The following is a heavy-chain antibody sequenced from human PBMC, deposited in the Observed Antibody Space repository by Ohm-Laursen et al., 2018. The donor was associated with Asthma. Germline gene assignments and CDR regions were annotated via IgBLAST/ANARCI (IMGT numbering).Heavy chain of an antibody. CDR2: ISYDGSNK. CDR3: ARDAYRSSGTYFDY. Sequence: SLRLSCSASGFTFSSYGMHWVRRAPGKGLEWVAVISYDGSNKYYADSVKGRFTISRDNSKNTLYLQMNSLRAEDTAVYYCARDAYRSSGTYFDYWGQGTLVTVSS. D-gene: IGHD6-6*01. J-gene: IGHJ4*02. CDR1: GFTFSSYG. V-gene: IGHV3-30*03.